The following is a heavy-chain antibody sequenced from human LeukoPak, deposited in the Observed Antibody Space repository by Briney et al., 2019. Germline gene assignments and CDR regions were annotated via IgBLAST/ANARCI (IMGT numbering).Heavy chain of an antibody. V-gene: IGHV4-39*01. Sequence: SETLSLTCTDSGGSISSSSYYWGWIRQPPGKGLEWIGSIYYSGSTYYNPSLKSRVTISVDTSKNQFSLKLSSVTAADTAVYYCARSSYRRITMIVVPKAPENWFDPWGQGTLVTVSS. CDR3: ARSSYRRITMIVVPKAPENWFDP. CDR1: GGSISSSSYY. J-gene: IGHJ5*02. CDR2: IYYSGST. D-gene: IGHD3-22*01.